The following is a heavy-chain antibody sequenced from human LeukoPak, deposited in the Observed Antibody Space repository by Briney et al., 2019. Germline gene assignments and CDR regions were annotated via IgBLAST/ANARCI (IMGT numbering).Heavy chain of an antibody. CDR3: ARTYYDYVWGSYRPFDY. Sequence: ASVKVSCKASGYTFTSYYMHWVRQAPGQGLEWMGIINPSGGSTSYAQKFQGRVTMTRDTSTSTVYMELSSLRSEDTAVYYCARTYYDYVWGSYRPFDYWGQGTLVTVSS. V-gene: IGHV1-46*01. CDR2: INPSGGST. D-gene: IGHD3-16*02. CDR1: GYTFTSYY. J-gene: IGHJ4*02.